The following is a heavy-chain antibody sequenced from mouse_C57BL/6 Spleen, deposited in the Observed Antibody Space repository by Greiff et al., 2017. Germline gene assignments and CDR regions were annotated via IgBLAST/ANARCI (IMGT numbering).Heavy chain of an antibody. J-gene: IGHJ3*01. CDR2: ISSGGDYI. V-gene: IGHV5-9-1*02. CDR3: TNYDYDPFAY. D-gene: IGHD2-4*01. Sequence: EVQVVESGEGLVKPGGSLKLSCAASGFTFSSYAMSWVRQTPEKRLEWVAYISSGGDYIYYADTVKGRFTISRDNARNTLYLQMSSLKSEDTAMYYCTNYDYDPFAYWGQGTLVTVSA. CDR1: GFTFSSYA.